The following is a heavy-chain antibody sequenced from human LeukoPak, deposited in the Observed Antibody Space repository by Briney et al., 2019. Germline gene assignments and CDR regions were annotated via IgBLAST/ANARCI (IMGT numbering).Heavy chain of an antibody. J-gene: IGHJ6*02. V-gene: IGHV1-18*01. CDR2: ISAYNGNT. CDR3: ARENSYYYGMDV. Sequence: ASVKVSCKASGYTFTSYGISWVQQAPGQGLEWMGWISAYNGNTNYAQKLQGRVTMTTDTSTSTAYMELRSLGSDDTAVYYCARENSYYYGMDVWGQGTTVTVSS. CDR1: GYTFTSYG.